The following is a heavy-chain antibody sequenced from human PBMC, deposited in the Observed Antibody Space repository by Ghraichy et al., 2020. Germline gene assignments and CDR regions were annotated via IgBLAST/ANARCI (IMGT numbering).Heavy chain of an antibody. D-gene: IGHD4-17*01. J-gene: IGHJ5*02. Sequence: GESLNISCAASGFTFDDYGMSWVRQAPGKGLEWVSGINWNGGRTGYADSVKGRFTISRDNAKNSLYLQMNSLRAEDTALYHCARGGNGDYRSWFDPWGQGTLVTVSS. CDR1: GFTFDDYG. CDR3: ARGGNGDYRSWFDP. V-gene: IGHV3-20*01. CDR2: INWNGGRT.